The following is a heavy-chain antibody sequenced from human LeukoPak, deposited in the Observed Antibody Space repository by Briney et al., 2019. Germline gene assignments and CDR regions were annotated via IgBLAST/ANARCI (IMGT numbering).Heavy chain of an antibody. CDR1: GFTFSGSA. V-gene: IGHV3-73*01. J-gene: IGHJ4*02. CDR3: TRHYCSGGSCYISGFDY. Sequence: GGSLRLSCAASGFTFSGSAMHWVRQASGKGLEWVGRIRSKANGYATAYAASVKGRFTISRDDSKNTAYLQMNSLKSEDTAVYYCTRHYCSGGSCYISGFDYWGQGTLVTVSS. CDR2: IRSKANGYAT. D-gene: IGHD2-15*01.